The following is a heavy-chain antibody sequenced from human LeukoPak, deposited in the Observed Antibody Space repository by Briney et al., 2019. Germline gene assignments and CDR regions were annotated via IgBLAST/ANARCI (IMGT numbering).Heavy chain of an antibody. CDR3: TRYNTSSVDY. CDR2: IWYDGSKK. Sequence: GGSLRLSCAASGFTFSSYGMHWVRQAPGKGLEWVAVIWYDGSKKYYADSVKGRFTISRDNSKNTLYLQMDSLRAEDTAVYFCTRYNTSSVDYWGQGTLVTVSS. CDR1: GFTFSSYG. J-gene: IGHJ4*02. D-gene: IGHD2/OR15-2a*01. V-gene: IGHV3-33*01.